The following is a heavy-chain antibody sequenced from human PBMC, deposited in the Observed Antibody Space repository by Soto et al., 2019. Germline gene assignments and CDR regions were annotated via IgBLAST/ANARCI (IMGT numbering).Heavy chain of an antibody. CDR2: IWYDGSNK. CDR3: GRAAYGSGSHYYGMDV. D-gene: IGHD3-10*01. Sequence: QVQLVESGGGVVQPGRSLRLSCAASGFTFSSYGMHWVRQAPGKGLEWVAVIWYDGSNKYEADSVKGRFTISRDNSKNMLYLQMNSLRVEDTAVYYCGRAAYGSGSHYYGMDVWGQGTTVTVSS. J-gene: IGHJ6*02. V-gene: IGHV3-33*01. CDR1: GFTFSSYG.